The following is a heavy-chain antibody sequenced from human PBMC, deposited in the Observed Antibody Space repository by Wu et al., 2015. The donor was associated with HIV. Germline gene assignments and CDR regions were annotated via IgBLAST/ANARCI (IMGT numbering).Heavy chain of an antibody. Sequence: QVQLVQSGAEVKKPGASVKVSCKASGYTFTGYYIHWVRQAPGQGLEWMGWINPNSGGTNYAQKFQGRVTMTRDTSISTAYMELSRLRSDDTAIYYCARLMYSSSWKXQGPLQHWGQGTLVTGLL. CDR3: ARLMYSSSWKXQGPLQH. V-gene: IGHV1-2*02. CDR1: GYTFTGYY. D-gene: IGHD6-13*01. J-gene: IGHJ1*01. CDR2: INPNSGGT.